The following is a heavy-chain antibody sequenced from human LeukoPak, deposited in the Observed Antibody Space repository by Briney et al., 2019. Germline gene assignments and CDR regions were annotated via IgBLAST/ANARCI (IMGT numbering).Heavy chain of an antibody. CDR3: ARRAYSAAYWKHFDY. CDR1: GYSITSGYY. V-gene: IGHV4-38-2*02. J-gene: IGHJ4*02. D-gene: IGHD1-1*01. CDR2: IYYHGNT. Sequence: SETLSLTCTVSGYSITSGYYWGWIRQAPGKGLEWIGSIYYHGNTYYNSSLKSRVTISVDTSKNQFSLKLNSVTAADTAVYFCARRAYSAAYWKHFDYWGQGTLVTVSS.